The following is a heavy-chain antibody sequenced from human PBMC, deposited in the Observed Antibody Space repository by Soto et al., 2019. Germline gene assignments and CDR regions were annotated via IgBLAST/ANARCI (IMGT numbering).Heavy chain of an antibody. CDR2: VSIGGST. CDR1: GFTFSSYA. CDR3: AKRGGAGGHVDY. D-gene: IGHD2-21*01. J-gene: IGHJ4*02. Sequence: DVQLLESGGGLVQPEGSLRLSCAASGFTFSSYAMGWVRQGPGKGLEWVAVVSIGGSTHYADSVRGRFTISRDNSKNTLALQMHSLTADYTAVNFCAKRGGAGGHVDYWGPGALVTVSS. V-gene: IGHV3-23*01.